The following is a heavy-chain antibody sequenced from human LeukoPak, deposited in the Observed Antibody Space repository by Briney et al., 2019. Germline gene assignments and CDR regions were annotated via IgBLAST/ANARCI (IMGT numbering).Heavy chain of an antibody. J-gene: IGHJ3*02. CDR3: ARDYRYSSGWSADTDDAFDI. CDR1: GGSISSYY. V-gene: IGHV4-4*07. CDR2: IYTSGST. D-gene: IGHD6-19*01. Sequence: SETLSLTCTVSGGSISSYYWSWIRQTAGKGLEWIGRIYTSGSTNYIPSLKSRVTMSVDTSKNQFSLKLSSVTAADTAVYYCARDYRYSSGWSADTDDAFDIWGQGTMVTVSS.